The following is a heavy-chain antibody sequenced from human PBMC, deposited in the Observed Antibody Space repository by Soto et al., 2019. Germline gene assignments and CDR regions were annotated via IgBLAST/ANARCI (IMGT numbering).Heavy chain of an antibody. CDR3: AKDTQYSGYALFDY. CDR2: ISGSGGST. V-gene: IGHV3-23*01. Sequence: GGSLRLSCAASGFTFSSYAMSWVRQAPGKGLEWVSAISGSGGSTYYADSVKGRFTISRDNSKNTLYLQMNSLRAEDTAGYYCAKDTQYSGYALFDYWGQGTLVTVSS. J-gene: IGHJ4*02. D-gene: IGHD5-12*01. CDR1: GFTFSSYA.